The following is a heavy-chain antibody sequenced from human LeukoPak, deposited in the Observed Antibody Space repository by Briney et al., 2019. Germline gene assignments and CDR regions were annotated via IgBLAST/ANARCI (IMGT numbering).Heavy chain of an antibody. Sequence: SQTLSLTCTVSGGSISSGGYYWSWIRQHPGKGLEWIGYIYYSGSTYYNPSLKSRVTISVDTSKNQFSLKLSSVTAADTAVYYCARRERLRGYCSNGECYRYALDIWGQGTMVTVSS. J-gene: IGHJ3*02. D-gene: IGHD2-8*01. CDR2: IYYSGST. V-gene: IGHV4-31*03. CDR3: ARRERLRGYCSNGECYRYALDI. CDR1: GGSISSGGYY.